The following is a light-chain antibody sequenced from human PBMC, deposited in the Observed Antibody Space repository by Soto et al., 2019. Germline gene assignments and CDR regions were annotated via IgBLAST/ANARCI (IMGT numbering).Light chain of an antibody. V-gene: IGKV1-5*03. Sequence: DIQMTQSPSTLSASVGDRVTITCRASQSISSWLAWYQQKPGKAPKLLIYKASSLESGVPSRFSGSGSGTEVTLTISSLQPDDFATYYCQQYNSYSSITFGQGTQLEIK. CDR2: KAS. CDR3: QQYNSYSSIT. CDR1: QSISSW. J-gene: IGKJ5*01.